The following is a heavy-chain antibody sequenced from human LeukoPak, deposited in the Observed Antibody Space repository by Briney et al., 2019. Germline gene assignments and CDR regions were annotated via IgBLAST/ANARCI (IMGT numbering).Heavy chain of an antibody. CDR2: MYYSGST. CDR3: ARRVAAAGIDY. J-gene: IGHJ4*02. CDR1: GGSISSSSYY. V-gene: IGHV4-39*01. Sequence: SETLSLTCTVSGGSISSSSYYWGWIRQPPGKGLEWIGSMYYSGSTDYNPSLKSRVTISVDTSKNQFSLKLSSVTAADTAVYYCARRVAAAGIDYWGQGTLVIVSS. D-gene: IGHD6-13*01.